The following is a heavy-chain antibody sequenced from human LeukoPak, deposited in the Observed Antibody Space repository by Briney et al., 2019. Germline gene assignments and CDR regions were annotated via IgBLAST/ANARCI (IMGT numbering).Heavy chain of an antibody. Sequence: GPVKVSCKASGYTFTSYDINWVRQATGQGLEWMGWMNPNSGNTGYAQKFQGRVTMTRNTSISTAYMELSSLRSEDTAVYYCAAYNSSSSPYYYGMDVWGQGTTVTVSS. D-gene: IGHD6-6*01. J-gene: IGHJ6*02. CDR3: AAYNSSSSPYYYGMDV. CDR1: GYTFTSYD. V-gene: IGHV1-8*01. CDR2: MNPNSGNT.